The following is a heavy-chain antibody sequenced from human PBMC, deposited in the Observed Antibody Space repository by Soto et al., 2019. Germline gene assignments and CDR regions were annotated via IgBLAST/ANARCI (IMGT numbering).Heavy chain of an antibody. V-gene: IGHV4-31*01. J-gene: IGHJ5*02. Sequence: QVQLQESGPGLVKPSQTLSLTCTVSGGSISSGGYYWSWIRQHPGKGLEWIGYIYYSGSTYYNPSLKSLVTISVDTSKNQFSLKLSSVTAADTAVYYYARVPNSYGSGSYLNWFDPWGQGTLVTVSS. CDR2: IYYSGST. CDR1: GGSISSGGYY. CDR3: ARVPNSYGSGSYLNWFDP. D-gene: IGHD3-10*01.